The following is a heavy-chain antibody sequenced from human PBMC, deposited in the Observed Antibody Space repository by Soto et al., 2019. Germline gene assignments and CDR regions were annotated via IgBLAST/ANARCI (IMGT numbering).Heavy chain of an antibody. CDR2: ISYSGST. CDR1: GGSISSSGYY. CDR3: ASGTVSSPTPPWYYGGMDV. Sequence: QLQLQESGPGLVKPSETLSLTCTVSGGSISSSGYYWGWIRQPPEKGLEWIAYISYSGSTYFSPSLKSRVTISVDTSKNQLSLKLSSVTAADTALYFCASGTVSSPTPPWYYGGMDVWGQGTTVTVSS. D-gene: IGHD6-13*01. V-gene: IGHV4-39*01. J-gene: IGHJ6*02.